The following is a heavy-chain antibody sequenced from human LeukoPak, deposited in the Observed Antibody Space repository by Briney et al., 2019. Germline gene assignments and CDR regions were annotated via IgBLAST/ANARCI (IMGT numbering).Heavy chain of an antibody. D-gene: IGHD6-13*01. Sequence: SETLSLTCSVSGGSISLSYYYWGWIRQPPGKALEWIGSDYYSGTTYYDPSLKSRVTISVDTSKNQFSLKLSSVTAADTAVYYCARAEYSSTWSHDYYYMDVWGKGTTVTVSS. CDR1: GGSISLSYYY. CDR2: DYYSGTT. V-gene: IGHV4-39*07. CDR3: ARAEYSSTWSHDYYYMDV. J-gene: IGHJ6*03.